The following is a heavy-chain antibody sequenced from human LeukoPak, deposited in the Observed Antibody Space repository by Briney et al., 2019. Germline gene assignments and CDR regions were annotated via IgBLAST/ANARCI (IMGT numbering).Heavy chain of an antibody. CDR1: GASISSTYW. Sequence: PSETLSLTCAVSGASISSTYWSTWVRQPPGKGLEWIGEIHDSGSTNYNPSLKSRVTISVDKSKKQCSLNLTSVTAADTAVYYCATRASDGPLWGQGTLVTVSS. CDR3: ATRASDGPL. J-gene: IGHJ4*02. D-gene: IGHD5-24*01. V-gene: IGHV4-4*02. CDR2: IHDSGST.